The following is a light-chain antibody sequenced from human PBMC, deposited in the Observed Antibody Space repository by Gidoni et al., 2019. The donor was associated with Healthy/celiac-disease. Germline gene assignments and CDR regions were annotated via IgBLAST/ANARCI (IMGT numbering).Light chain of an antibody. V-gene: IGKV1-39*01. CDR2: AAS. CDR3: QQSYSTPWT. J-gene: IGKJ1*01. CDR1: QSISSY. Sequence: QSPSSLSASVGDRVTITCRASQSISSYLNWYQQKPGKAPKLLIYAASSLQSGVPSRFSGSGSGTDFTLTISSLQPEDFATYYCQQSYSTPWTFGQGTKVEIK.